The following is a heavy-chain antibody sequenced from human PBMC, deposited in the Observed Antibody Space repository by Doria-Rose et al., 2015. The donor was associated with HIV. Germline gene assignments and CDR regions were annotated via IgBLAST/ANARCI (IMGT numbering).Heavy chain of an antibody. J-gene: IGHJ4*02. Sequence: QVTLKESGPVLVKPTETLTLTCTVSGVSLSSPGMGVSWIRQPPGKALEWLANIFSDDERSYKTSLKSRLTISRGTSKSQVFLTMTDMDPVDTATHYCARIKSSRWYHKYYFDFWGQGTLVIVSA. CDR2: IFSDDER. V-gene: IGHV2-26*01. D-gene: IGHD6-13*01. CDR3: ARIKSSRWYHKYYFDF. CDR1: GVSLSSPGMG.